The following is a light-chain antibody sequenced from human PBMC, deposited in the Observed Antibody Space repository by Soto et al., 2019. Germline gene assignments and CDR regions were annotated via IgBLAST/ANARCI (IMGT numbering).Light chain of an antibody. V-gene: IGKV3-20*01. Sequence: EIVLTQSPATLSLSPGERATLSCRASQSVSRYLAWYQQKYGQAPRLLIYDASTRTTGIPDRFSGSGSGTDFTLTIGRLEPGDFAVYYCLHYGGSPLTFGQGTKVDIK. CDR3: LHYGGSPLT. J-gene: IGKJ1*01. CDR2: DAS. CDR1: QSVSRY.